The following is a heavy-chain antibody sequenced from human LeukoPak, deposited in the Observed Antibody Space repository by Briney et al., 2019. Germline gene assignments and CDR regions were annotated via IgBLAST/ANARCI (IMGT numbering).Heavy chain of an antibody. Sequence: GASVTVSYKASGYTFIDYYMHWVRQAPGQGVEWMGWIDPKSGGTSYAQKFQDRVAMIRDTSISTAYMELTRLRSDDTAVYYCARAYSSGWYGSTDYWGQGTLVTVSS. CDR1: GYTFIDYY. CDR2: IDPKSGGT. V-gene: IGHV1-2*02. D-gene: IGHD6-19*01. J-gene: IGHJ4*02. CDR3: ARAYSSGWYGSTDY.